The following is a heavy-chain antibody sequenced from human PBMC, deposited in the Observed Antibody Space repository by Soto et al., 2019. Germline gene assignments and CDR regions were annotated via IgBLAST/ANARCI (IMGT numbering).Heavy chain of an antibody. CDR2: IYHSGST. CDR1: GGSISSSNW. J-gene: IGHJ4*02. CDR3: ARYNWNYSGRHFDY. D-gene: IGHD1-7*01. Sequence: QVQLQESGPGLVKPSGTLSLTCAVSGGSISSSNWWSWVRQPPGKGLEWIGEIYHSGSTNYNPPLNSPVPISVNKSKNQFSLKLSSVTAADTAVYYCARYNWNYSGRHFDYWGQGTLVTVSS. V-gene: IGHV4-4*02.